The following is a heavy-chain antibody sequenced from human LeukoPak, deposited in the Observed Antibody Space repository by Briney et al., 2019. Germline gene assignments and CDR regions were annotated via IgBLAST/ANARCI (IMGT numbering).Heavy chain of an antibody. V-gene: IGHV3-30*01. Sequence: GGSLRLSCAASGFTFSSNAMHWVRQAPGKGLEWVALISYEGGITYYADSVKGRFTIYRDNSKNTLYLQLNSLSAEDTAVYYWAADSTFYCEAGSCGPHFFDFWGQGTLVTVSS. J-gene: IGHJ4*02. CDR1: GFTFSSNA. CDR3: AADSTFYCEAGSCGPHFFDF. CDR2: ISYEGGIT. D-gene: IGHD3-10*01.